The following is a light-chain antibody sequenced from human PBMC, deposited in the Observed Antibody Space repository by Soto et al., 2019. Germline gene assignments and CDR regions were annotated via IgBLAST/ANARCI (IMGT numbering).Light chain of an antibody. CDR2: GAS. CDR3: QHYNNWPPWT. V-gene: IGKV3-15*01. J-gene: IGKJ1*01. Sequence: IVMTQSPVTMSVSPGERATLSCRASQSISTNLAWYQQKPGQAPRLLIYGASTWATGIPARFSGGGSGTEFTLTISSLQSEDFAVYYCQHYNNWPPWTFGQGTKVETK. CDR1: QSISTN.